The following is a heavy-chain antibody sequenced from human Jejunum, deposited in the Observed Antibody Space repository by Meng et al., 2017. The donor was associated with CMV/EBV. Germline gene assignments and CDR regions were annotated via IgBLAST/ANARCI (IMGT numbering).Heavy chain of an antibody. CDR3: ARASSGWEYYFDY. Sequence: GSGFTFSNYSMNWVRQAPGKGLEWVSSIFSTGTYIYYADSVKGRFTISRDNAKNSLYLQMNSLRPEDTAIYYCARASSGWEYYFDYWGQGTLVTVSS. D-gene: IGHD6-19*01. V-gene: IGHV3-21*01. CDR1: GFTFSNYS. CDR2: IFSTGTYI. J-gene: IGHJ4*02.